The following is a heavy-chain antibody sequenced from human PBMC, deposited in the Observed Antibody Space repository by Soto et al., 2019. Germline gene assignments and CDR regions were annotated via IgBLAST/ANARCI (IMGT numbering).Heavy chain of an antibody. CDR3: SKGRLSFDF. J-gene: IGHJ4*02. Sequence: PGGSRRRSWAASGFIFSNYAMNWVRQAPGKGLEWVSFVSANADGTFYADSVKGRFSISRDNSKNTLYLQMNNLRAEDTAIYYCSKGRLSFDFWGQGTLVTVSS. V-gene: IGHV3-23*01. CDR1: GFIFSNYA. CDR2: VSANADGT.